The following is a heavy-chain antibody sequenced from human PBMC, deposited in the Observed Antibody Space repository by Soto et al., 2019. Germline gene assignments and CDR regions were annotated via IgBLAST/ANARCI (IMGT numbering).Heavy chain of an antibody. J-gene: IGHJ6*02. D-gene: IGHD6-19*01. CDR2: INPSGGST. CDR1: GYTFTSYY. V-gene: IGHV1-46*01. Sequence: ASVKVSCKASGYTFTSYYMHWVRQAPGQGLEWMGIINPSGGSTSYAQKFQGRVTITRDTSASTAYMELSSLRSEDTAVYYCARDRWYSSGWTDMDVWGQGTTVTVSS. CDR3: ARDRWYSSGWTDMDV.